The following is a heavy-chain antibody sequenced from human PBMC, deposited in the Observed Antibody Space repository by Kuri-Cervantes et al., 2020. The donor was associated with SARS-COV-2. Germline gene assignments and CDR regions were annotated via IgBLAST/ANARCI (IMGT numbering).Heavy chain of an antibody. CDR2: IWYDGSNK. J-gene: IGHJ4*02. V-gene: IGHV3-33*08. D-gene: IGHD3-22*01. CDR1: GSTFSSYG. CDR3: ARDLPYYYDSSGYDFDY. Sequence: GESLKISCAASGSTFSSYGMHWVRQAPGKGLEWVAVIWYDGSNKYYADSVKVRFTISRDNSKNTLYLQMYSLRAEDTAVYYCARDLPYYYDSSGYDFDYWGQGTLVTVSS.